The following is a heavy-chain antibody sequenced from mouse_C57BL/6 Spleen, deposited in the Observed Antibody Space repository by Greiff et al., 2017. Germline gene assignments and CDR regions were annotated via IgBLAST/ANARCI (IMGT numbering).Heavy chain of an antibody. D-gene: IGHD2-4*01. CDR2: IYPGSGST. CDR3: ARRKLGDYDDYAMDY. Sequence: QVQLQQPGAELVKPGASVKMSCKASGYTFTSYWITWVKQRPGQGLEWIGDIYPGSGSTNYNEKFKSKATLTVDTSSSTAYMRLSSLTSEDSAVYYCARRKLGDYDDYAMDYWGQGTSVTVSS. J-gene: IGHJ4*01. V-gene: IGHV1-55*01. CDR1: GYTFTSYW.